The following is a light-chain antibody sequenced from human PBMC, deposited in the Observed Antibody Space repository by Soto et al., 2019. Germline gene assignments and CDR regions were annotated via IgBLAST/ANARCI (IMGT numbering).Light chain of an antibody. V-gene: IGKV1D-16*01. J-gene: IGKJ1*01. CDR2: PAS. CDR3: QQYHRWT. Sequence: DIQMTQSPSSVSASVGYRVTITCRASHDISNWLAWYQEKPGKAPKLLIYPASSLQSGVPSRFSGSGSGTEFTLTISSLQPDDFATYYCQQYHRWTFGQGTKVDIK. CDR1: HDISNW.